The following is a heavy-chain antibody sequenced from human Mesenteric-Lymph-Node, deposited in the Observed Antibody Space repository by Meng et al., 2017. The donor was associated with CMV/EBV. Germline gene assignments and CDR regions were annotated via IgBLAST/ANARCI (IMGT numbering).Heavy chain of an antibody. D-gene: IGHD4/OR15-4a*01. V-gene: IGHV4-38-2*02. CDR2: IYHSGST. CDR1: GYSISSGYY. CDR3: AANPRQPDYYYYGMDV. J-gene: IGHJ6*02. Sequence: SETLSLTCTVSGYSISSGYYWGWIRQPPGKGLEWIGSIYHSGSTYFNPSLKSRVTISVDTSKNQFSLKLSSVTAADTAVYYCAANPRQPDYYYYGMDVWGQGTTVTVSS.